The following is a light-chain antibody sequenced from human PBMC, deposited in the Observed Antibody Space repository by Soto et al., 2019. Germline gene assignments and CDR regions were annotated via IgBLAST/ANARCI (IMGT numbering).Light chain of an antibody. CDR3: SSYTTSSTLYV. CDR1: GSHLGVYHY. J-gene: IGLJ1*01. Sequence: QSALTQPASVSGSPGQSITISCTVPGSHLGVYHYVSWYQQHPGKAPKLMIYEVSNRPSGVSNRFSGSKSGNTASLTISGLQAEDEADYYCSSYTTSSTLYVFGTGTKLTVL. CDR2: EVS. V-gene: IGLV2-14*01.